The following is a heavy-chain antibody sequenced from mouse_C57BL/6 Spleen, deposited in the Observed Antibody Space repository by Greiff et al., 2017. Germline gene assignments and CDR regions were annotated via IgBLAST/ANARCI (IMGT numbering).Heavy chain of an antibody. Sequence: QVQLQQPGAELVRPGSSVKLSCKASGYTFTSYWMAWVKQRPGQGLEWIGNIYPSDSETHYNQKFKDKATLTVDKSSSTAYMQLSSLTSEDSAVYYCARIYYDYDEEAYWGQGTLVTVSA. D-gene: IGHD2-4*01. J-gene: IGHJ3*01. V-gene: IGHV1-61*01. CDR2: IYPSDSET. CDR3: ARIYYDYDEEAY. CDR1: GYTFTSYW.